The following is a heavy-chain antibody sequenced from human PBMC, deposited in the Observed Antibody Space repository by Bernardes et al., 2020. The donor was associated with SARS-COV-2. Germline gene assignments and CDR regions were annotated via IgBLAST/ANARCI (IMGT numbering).Heavy chain of an antibody. CDR3: ARRSSSLVRGFDF. Sequence: TPSLTCAVFGGSFSASYWTWIRQSPGKGLEWIGEINASGSVTYTPSLKSRVSISVDRSRSQFSLNLDSVTAADTAVYYCARRSSSLVRGFDFWGKGTLVNVSS. V-gene: IGHV4-34*01. D-gene: IGHD2-2*01. CDR2: INASGSV. CDR1: GGSFSASY. J-gene: IGHJ4*02.